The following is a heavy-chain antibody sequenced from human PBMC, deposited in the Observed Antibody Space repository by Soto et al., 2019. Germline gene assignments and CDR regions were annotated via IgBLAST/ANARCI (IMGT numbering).Heavy chain of an antibody. V-gene: IGHV4-34*01. CDR2: INHSGST. CDR3: ARGGTYYDFWSGYKKPKNWFDP. D-gene: IGHD3-3*01. J-gene: IGHJ5*02. Sequence: SETLSLTCAVYGGSFSGYYWSWIRQPPGKGLEWIGEINHSGSTNYNPSLKSRVTISVDTSKNQFSLKLSSVTAADTAVYYCARGGTYYDFWSGYKKPKNWFDPWGQGTLVTV. CDR1: GGSFSGYY.